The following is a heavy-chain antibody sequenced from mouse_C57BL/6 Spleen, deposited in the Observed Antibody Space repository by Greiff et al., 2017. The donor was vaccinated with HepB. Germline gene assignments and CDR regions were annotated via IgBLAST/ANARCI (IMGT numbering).Heavy chain of an antibody. Sequence: VQLVESGAELVKPGASVKISCKASGYAFSSYWMNWVKQRPGKGLEWIGQIYPGDGDTNYNGKFKGKATLTADKSSSTAYMQLSSLTSEDSAVYFCAHGSSFAYWGQGTLVTVSA. CDR1: GYAFSSYW. V-gene: IGHV1-80*01. J-gene: IGHJ3*01. D-gene: IGHD1-1*01. CDR3: AHGSSFAY. CDR2: IYPGDGDT.